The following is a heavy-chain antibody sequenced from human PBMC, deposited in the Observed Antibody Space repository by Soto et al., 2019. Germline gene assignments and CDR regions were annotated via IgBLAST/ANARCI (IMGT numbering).Heavy chain of an antibody. J-gene: IGHJ5*02. D-gene: IGHD3-10*01. Sequence: QVQLQESGPGLVKPSETLSLTCTVSGGSISSYYWSWIRQPPGKGLEWIGYIHYSWSTKYNPSIKSRVTRSVDTSKHQFSLKLSSVTAADTAVYYCARDRGGVASNWFDPWCQRTLVTVSS. V-gene: IGHV4-59*01. CDR1: GGSISSYY. CDR2: IHYSWST. CDR3: ARDRGGVASNWFDP.